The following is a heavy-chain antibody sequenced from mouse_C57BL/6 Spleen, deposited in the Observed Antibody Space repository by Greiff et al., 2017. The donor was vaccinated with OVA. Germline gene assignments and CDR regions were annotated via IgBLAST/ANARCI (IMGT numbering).Heavy chain of an antibody. D-gene: IGHD1-1*01. CDR1: GFSFNTYA. CDR3: SSFITTVGYFDV. V-gene: IGHV10-1*01. Sequence: EVQVVESGGGLVQPKGSLKLSCAASGFSFNTYAMNWVRQAPGKGLEWVARIRSKSNNYATYYADSVKDRFTISRDDSESMLYLQMNNLKTEDTAMYYCSSFITTVGYFDVWGTGTTVTVSS. CDR2: IRSKSNNYAT. J-gene: IGHJ1*03.